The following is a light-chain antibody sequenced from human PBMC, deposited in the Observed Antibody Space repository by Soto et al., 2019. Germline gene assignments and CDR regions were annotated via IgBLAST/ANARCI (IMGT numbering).Light chain of an antibody. Sequence: QSVLAQPASVSGSPGQAITISCTGTSSDVGAYDAVSWYQQHPGKAPQVIIYRGTKRPSGGSTRFSGSVSGNTASLTVSGLQAEDEAEYFCCSSAPESTYVFGTGTKVTVL. J-gene: IGLJ1*01. CDR2: RGT. CDR3: CSSAPESTYV. V-gene: IGLV2-23*01. CDR1: SSDVGAYDA.